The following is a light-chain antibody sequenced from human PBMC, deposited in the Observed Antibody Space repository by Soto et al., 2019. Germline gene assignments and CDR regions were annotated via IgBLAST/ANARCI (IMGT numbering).Light chain of an antibody. CDR2: DVS. V-gene: IGLV2-14*01. CDR3: RSYTSSSTVV. J-gene: IGLJ2*01. CDR1: SRDVGGYNY. Sequence: QSALTQPASVSGSPGQSSTISCTGTSRDVGGYNYVSWYQQHPGKAPKLMIYDVSNRPSGVSNRFSGSKSGNTASLTISGLQAEDEADYSCRSYTSSSTVVFGGGTKLTVL.